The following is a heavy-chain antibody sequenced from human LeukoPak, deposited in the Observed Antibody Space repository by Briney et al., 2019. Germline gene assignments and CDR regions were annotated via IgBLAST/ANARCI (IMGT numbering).Heavy chain of an antibody. CDR1: GYTFTGYY. J-gene: IGHJ4*02. CDR2: INPNSGGT. D-gene: IGHD2-15*01. Sequence: ASVKVSCKASGYTFTGYYMHWVRQAPGQGLEWMGWINPNSGGTNYAQKFQGRVTMTRDTSISTAYMELSRLRSVDTAVYYCARGGYVVVVAATQAGTDYWGQGTLVTVSS. V-gene: IGHV1-2*02. CDR3: ARGGYVVVVAATQAGTDY.